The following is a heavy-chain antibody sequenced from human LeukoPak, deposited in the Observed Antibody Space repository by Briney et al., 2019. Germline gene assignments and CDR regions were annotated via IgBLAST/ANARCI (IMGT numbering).Heavy chain of an antibody. D-gene: IGHD2-21*02. V-gene: IGHV4-31*03. CDR1: GGSISSGGYY. CDR2: TYYSGST. CDR3: ARGETVVTFDY. J-gene: IGHJ4*02. Sequence: SETLSLTCTVSGGSISSGGYYWSWIRQHPGKGLEWIGYTYYSGSTYYNPSLKSRVTISVDTSKNQFSLKLSSVTAADTAVYYCARGETVVTFDYWGQGTLVTVSS.